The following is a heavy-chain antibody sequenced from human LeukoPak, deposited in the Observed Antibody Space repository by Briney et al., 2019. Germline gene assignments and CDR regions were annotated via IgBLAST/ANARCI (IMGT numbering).Heavy chain of an antibody. Sequence: GGSLRLSCAASGFTFSGYSMNWVRQAPGKGLEWVSSISSSSSYIYYADSVKGRFTISRDNAKNSLYLQMNSLRAEDTAVYYCAIAGAGTCFDCWGQGTLVTVSS. D-gene: IGHD6-19*01. V-gene: IGHV3-21*01. CDR3: AIAGAGTCFDC. CDR1: GFTFSGYS. CDR2: ISSSSSYI. J-gene: IGHJ4*02.